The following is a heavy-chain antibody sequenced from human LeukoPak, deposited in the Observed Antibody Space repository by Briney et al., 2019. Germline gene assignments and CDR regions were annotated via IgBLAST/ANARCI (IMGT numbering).Heavy chain of an antibody. V-gene: IGHV4-38-2*02. CDR3: ARAQDFSDSSGPNYLDF. CDR2: FSHRGGS. J-gene: IGHJ4*02. D-gene: IGHD3-22*01. CDR1: GYSLSSGFF. Sequence: PSETLSLTCTVSGYSLSSGFFCDWIRQSPGKGLEWIGSFSHRGGSYHSPSLKSRVTISVDTSKNQFSLKLLSVTAADTAVYYCARAQDFSDSSGPNYLDFWGQGILVTVSS.